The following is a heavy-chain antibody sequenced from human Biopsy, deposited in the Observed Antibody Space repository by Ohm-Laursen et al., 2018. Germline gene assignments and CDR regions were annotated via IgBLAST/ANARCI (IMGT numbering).Heavy chain of an antibody. CDR3: VRQISGYFPFDF. D-gene: IGHD5-12*01. Sequence: ESLRISCKGSGYSFTNYWIGWVCQMPGKGLEWMGIIYPGDSDTRYSPSFQGQVTISADKSISAAYLQWSSLKASDTAMYYCVRQISGYFPFDFWGQGTLVTVSS. CDR2: IYPGDSDT. V-gene: IGHV5-51*01. CDR1: GYSFTNYW. J-gene: IGHJ4*02.